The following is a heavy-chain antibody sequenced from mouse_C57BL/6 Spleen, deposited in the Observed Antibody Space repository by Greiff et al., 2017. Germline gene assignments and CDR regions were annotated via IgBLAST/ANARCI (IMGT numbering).Heavy chain of an antibody. D-gene: IGHD1-1*01. Sequence: VMLVESGAELVKPGASVKISCKASGYAFSSYWMNWVKQRPGKGLEWIGQIYPGDGDTNYNGKFKGKATLTADKSSSTAYMQLSSLTSEDSAVYFCARDYGSSYKDYWGQGTTLTVSS. CDR2: IYPGDGDT. CDR3: ARDYGSSYKDY. V-gene: IGHV1-80*01. CDR1: GYAFSSYW. J-gene: IGHJ2*01.